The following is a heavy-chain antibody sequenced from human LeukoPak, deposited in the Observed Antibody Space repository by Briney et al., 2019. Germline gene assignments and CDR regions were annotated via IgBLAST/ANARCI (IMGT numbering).Heavy chain of an antibody. CDR2: IIPIFGTA. V-gene: IGHV1-69*13. CDR3: ARGGFTIFGVARGWFDP. Sequence: SVKVSCKASGGTFSSYAISWVRQAPGQGLEWMGGIIPIFGTANYAQKFQGRVTITADESTSTAYMELSSLRSEDTAVYYCARGGFTIFGVARGWFDPWGQGTLVTVSS. J-gene: IGHJ5*02. CDR1: GGTFSSYA. D-gene: IGHD3-3*01.